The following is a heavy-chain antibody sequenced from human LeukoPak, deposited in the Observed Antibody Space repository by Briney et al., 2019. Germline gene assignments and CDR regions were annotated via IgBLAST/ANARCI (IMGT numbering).Heavy chain of an antibody. D-gene: IGHD1-1*01. CDR2: ISGSGGGT. CDR3: ARESGTTETSCFDY. Sequence: SGGSLRLSCAASGFTFSSYAITWVRQAPGMGLEWVSAISGSGGGTYYADSVKGRFTISRDNSKNTLFLQMSSLRAEDTAVYYCARESGTTETSCFDYWGQGTLVTVSS. J-gene: IGHJ4*02. CDR1: GFTFSSYA. V-gene: IGHV3-23*01.